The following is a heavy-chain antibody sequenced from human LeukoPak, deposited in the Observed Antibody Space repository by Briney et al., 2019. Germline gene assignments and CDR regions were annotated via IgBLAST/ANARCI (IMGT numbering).Heavy chain of an antibody. V-gene: IGHV4-59*01. CDR2: IYYSGST. Sequence: SETLSLTCTVSGGSISSYYWSWIRQPPGKGLEWIGYIYYSGSTNYNPSLKSQVTISVDTSKNQFSLKLSSVTAADTAVYYCARTPVAAAGPYYYYYGMDVWGQGTTVTVSS. D-gene: IGHD6-13*01. CDR3: ARTPVAAAGPYYYYYGMDV. CDR1: GGSISSYY. J-gene: IGHJ6*02.